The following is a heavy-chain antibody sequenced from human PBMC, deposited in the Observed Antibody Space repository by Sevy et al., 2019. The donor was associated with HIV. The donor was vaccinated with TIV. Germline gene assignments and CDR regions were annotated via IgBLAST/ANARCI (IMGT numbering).Heavy chain of an antibody. J-gene: IGHJ6*02. CDR2: ISYDGRNK. D-gene: IGHD3-9*01. V-gene: IGHV3-30*18. Sequence: GGSLRLSCAVSGIIFTTSGMHWVRQAPGKGLEWVAVISYDGRNKFYGDSVKGRFTISRDNSKNILHLQMNSLRVEDTAVYYCAKDFTGYNGMDVWGQGTMVTVSS. CDR3: AKDFTGYNGMDV. CDR1: GIIFTTSG.